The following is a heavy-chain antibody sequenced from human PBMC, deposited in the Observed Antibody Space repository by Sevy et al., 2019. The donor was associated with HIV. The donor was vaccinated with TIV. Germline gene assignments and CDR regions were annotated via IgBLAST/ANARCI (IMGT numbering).Heavy chain of an antibody. J-gene: IGHJ4*02. D-gene: IGHD6-13*01. CDR1: GFTFDDYA. CDR3: AKDISVEGSTAAPGTGIFDY. V-gene: IGHV3-9*01. CDR2: ISWDSGSI. Sequence: GGSLRLSCAASGFTFDDYAMHWVRQAPGKGLEWVSSISWDSGSIAYADSVKGRFTISRDNAKNSLYLQMHSLRAEDTALYYCAKDISVEGSTAAPGTGIFDYWGQGTLVTVSS.